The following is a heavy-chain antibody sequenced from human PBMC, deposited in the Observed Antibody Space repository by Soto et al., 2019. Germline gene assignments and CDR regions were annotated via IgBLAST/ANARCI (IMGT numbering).Heavy chain of an antibody. CDR2: ISNSDYTT. J-gene: IGHJ4*02. CDR1: GITLSDNY. D-gene: IGHD2-8*01. Sequence: GSLRLSCVASGITLSDNYMTWIRQAPGKGLEWLSYISNSDYTTYYADSVKGRFTISRDNAKNSLYLQLNGLRVEDTAVYYCASGKWSLDYWGQGILVTVSS. V-gene: IGHV3-11*01. CDR3: ASGKWSLDY.